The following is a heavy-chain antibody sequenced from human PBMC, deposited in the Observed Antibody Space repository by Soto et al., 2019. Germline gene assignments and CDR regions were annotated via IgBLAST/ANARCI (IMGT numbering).Heavy chain of an antibody. V-gene: IGHV3-74*01. D-gene: IGHD3-22*01. CDR1: GFTFSSYW. Sequence: GGSLRLSCAASGFTFSSYWMHWVRQAPGKGLVWVSRINSDGSSTSYADSVKGRFTISRDNAKNTLYLQMNSLRAEDTAVYSCARGYYDTSCYLFDYWGQGTLVTVSS. J-gene: IGHJ4*02. CDR2: INSDGSST. CDR3: ARGYYDTSCYLFDY.